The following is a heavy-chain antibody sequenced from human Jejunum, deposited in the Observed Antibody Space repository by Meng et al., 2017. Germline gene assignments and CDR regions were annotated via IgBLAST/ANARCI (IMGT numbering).Heavy chain of an antibody. CDR1: GASTISGSYH. J-gene: IGHJ5*01. V-gene: IGHV4-61*02. Sequence: AQVQEWTPRLASPSQSLSLTCTVSGASTISGSYHWCCVRQPAGEGLEWIGRIYYTGTTHYNPSRKSRVTRSLHTSQIQFSLKLSSVTAADTAVYYCASELTSGWDSGWFDSWGQGTLVTVSS. CDR3: ASELTSGWDSGWFDS. D-gene: IGHD6-19*01. CDR2: IYYTGTT.